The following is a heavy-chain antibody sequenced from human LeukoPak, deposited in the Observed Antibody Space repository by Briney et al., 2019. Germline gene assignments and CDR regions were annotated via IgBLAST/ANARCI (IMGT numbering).Heavy chain of an antibody. CDR2: IHYSGST. Sequence: SETLSLTCTVSGGSISSSSYYWGWIRQPPGKGLEWIGSIHYSGSTYYNPSLKSRVTISVDTSKNQFSLKLSSVTAADTAVYYCARRVVPGYYMDVWGTGTTVTVSS. CDR3: ARRVVPGYYMDV. J-gene: IGHJ6*03. CDR1: GGSISSSSYY. V-gene: IGHV4-39*01. D-gene: IGHD2-2*01.